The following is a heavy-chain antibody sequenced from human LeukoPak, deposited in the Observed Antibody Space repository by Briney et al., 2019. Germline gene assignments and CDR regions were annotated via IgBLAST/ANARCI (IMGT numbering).Heavy chain of an antibody. CDR1: GYTFTDYD. D-gene: IGHD1-14*01. Sequence: GASVKVSCKTSGYTFTDYDVHWVRQAPGQGLEWMGWINPNSASTNYAQRLQGRVTFTRDTSLSIAYMELSSLTSEDAAVYFCARGTSGKPNRVSDVGGQGTWVAVSP. V-gene: IGHV1-8*03. J-gene: IGHJ3*01. CDR2: INPNSAST. CDR3: ARGTSGKPNRVSDV.